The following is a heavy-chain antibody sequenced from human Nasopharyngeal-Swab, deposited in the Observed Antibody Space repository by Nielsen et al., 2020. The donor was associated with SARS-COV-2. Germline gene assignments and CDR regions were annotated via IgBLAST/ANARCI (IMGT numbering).Heavy chain of an antibody. V-gene: IGHV4-59*01. J-gene: IGHJ5*02. CDR2: IYYSGST. CDR3: AREKTHYDSSGYYYLWFDP. Sequence: IRQAPGKGLEWIGYIYYSGSTNYNPSLKSRVTISVDTSKNQFSLKLSSVTAADTAVYYCAREKTHYDSSGYYYLWFDPWGQGTLVTVSS. D-gene: IGHD3-22*01.